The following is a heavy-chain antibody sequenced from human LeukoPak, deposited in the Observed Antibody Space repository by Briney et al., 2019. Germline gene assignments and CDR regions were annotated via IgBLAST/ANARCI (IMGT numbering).Heavy chain of an antibody. V-gene: IGHV4-4*07. J-gene: IGHJ6*03. Sequence: SETLSLTCTVSGGSISSYYWSWIRQPAGKGLEWIGRIYTSGSTNYNPSLKSRVTMSVDTSKNQFSLKLSSVTAADTAVYYCASEGWAAAWWGTYYYYYMDVWGKGTTVTVSS. D-gene: IGHD2-8*02. CDR3: ASEGWAAAWWGTYYYYYMDV. CDR2: IYTSGST. CDR1: GGSISSYY.